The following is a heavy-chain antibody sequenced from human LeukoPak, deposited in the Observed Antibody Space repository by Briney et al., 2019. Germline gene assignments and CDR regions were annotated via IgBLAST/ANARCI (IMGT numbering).Heavy chain of an antibody. Sequence: PGGSLRLSCVTSGFTLSNYWMNWVRQAPGKGLEWVANIKEDGSEKYYVDSVKGRFTISRVNARTSLYLQMSSLRDDDSAVYYCARGRRDTQYQVFDYWGQGTLVTVSS. D-gene: IGHD2-2*01. J-gene: IGHJ4*02. CDR1: GFTLSNYW. V-gene: IGHV3-7*01. CDR2: IKEDGSEK. CDR3: ARGRRDTQYQVFDY.